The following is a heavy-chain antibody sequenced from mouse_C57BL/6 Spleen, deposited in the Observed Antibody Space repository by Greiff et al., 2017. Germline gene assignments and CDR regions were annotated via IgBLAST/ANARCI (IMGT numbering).Heavy chain of an antibody. CDR3: ARGADGSSPDY. J-gene: IGHJ2*01. V-gene: IGHV1-64*01. CDR2: IPPNSGST. D-gene: IGHD1-1*01. CDR1: GYTFTSYW. Sequence: QVQLQQPGAELVKPGASVKLSCKASGYTFTSYWMPWVKQRPGQGLEWIGMIPPNSGSTNYNEKFTSKATLTVDKSSSTAYMQLSSLTSEDSAVYYCARGADGSSPDYWGQGTTLTVSS.